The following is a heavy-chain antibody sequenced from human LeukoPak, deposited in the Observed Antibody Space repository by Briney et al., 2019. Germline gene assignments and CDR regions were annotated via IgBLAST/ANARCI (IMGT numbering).Heavy chain of an antibody. J-gene: IGHJ4*02. Sequence: SETLSLTCAVYGGSFSGHYWSWIRQPPGEGLEWIGEINHSGSTNYNPSLKSRVTISVDTSKNQFSLKLSSVTAADTAVYYCARFDYGANFDYWGQGTLVTVSS. CDR2: INHSGST. CDR3: ARFDYGANFDY. CDR1: GGSFSGHY. V-gene: IGHV4-34*01. D-gene: IGHD4-17*01.